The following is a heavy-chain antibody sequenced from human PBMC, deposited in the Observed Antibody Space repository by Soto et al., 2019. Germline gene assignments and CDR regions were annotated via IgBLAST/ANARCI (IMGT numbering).Heavy chain of an antibody. V-gene: IGHV3-74*01. CDR2: INPGGTIT. CDR3: ARVPIGKYGVWNY. Sequence: EEQLVESGGGLVQPGGSLRLSCAASGFTFSSYWMHWVRQAPGKGLVWVSRINPGGTITHYADSVKGRFTISRDNAKNTVYLQVNSLRGDDTAEYFCARVPIGKYGVWNYWGQGTLVTVSS. J-gene: IGHJ4*02. CDR1: GFTFSSYW. D-gene: IGHD2-8*01.